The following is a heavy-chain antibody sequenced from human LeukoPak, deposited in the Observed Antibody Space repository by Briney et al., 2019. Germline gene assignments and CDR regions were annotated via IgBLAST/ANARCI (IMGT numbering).Heavy chain of an antibody. D-gene: IGHD2-8*02. Sequence: PGGSLRLSCAASGFTFSSYGMSWVRQAPGKGLEWVSAISGSGDSTYYADSVKGRFTISRDNSKNTLYLQMNSLRAEDTAVYYCAKVPFYCTGGVCYTADAFDIWGQGTMVTVSS. J-gene: IGHJ3*02. CDR3: AKVPFYCTGGVCYTADAFDI. CDR1: GFTFSSYG. CDR2: ISGSGDST. V-gene: IGHV3-23*01.